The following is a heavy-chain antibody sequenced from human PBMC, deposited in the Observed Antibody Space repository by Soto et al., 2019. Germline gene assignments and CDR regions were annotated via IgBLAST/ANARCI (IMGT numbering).Heavy chain of an antibody. D-gene: IGHD2-2*01. Sequence: QVELVESGVGLVKPGGSLRLSCAASGFTFTDYYIISIRQAPGKGLEWVSYISSSGSTIYYADSVKGRFTISRDNDKNALYLQMNSLRAEDTAVYYCARDDIVVVPAGIGGRYMDVWGKGTTVTVSS. CDR2: ISSSGSTI. V-gene: IGHV3-11*01. J-gene: IGHJ6*03. CDR3: ARDDIVVVPAGIGGRYMDV. CDR1: GFTFTDYY.